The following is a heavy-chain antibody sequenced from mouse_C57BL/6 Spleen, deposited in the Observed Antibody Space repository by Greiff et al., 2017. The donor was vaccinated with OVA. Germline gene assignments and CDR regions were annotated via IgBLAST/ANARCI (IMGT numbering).Heavy chain of an antibody. J-gene: IGHJ4*01. CDR2: INPSSGYT. V-gene: IGHV1-4*01. CDR1: GYTFTSYT. Sequence: QVQLQQSGAELARPGASVKMSCKASGYTFTSYTMHWVKQRPGQGLEWIGYINPSSGYTKYNQKFKDKATLTADKSSSTAYMQLSSLTSEDSAVYYCARISISDGGGNAMDYWGQGTSVTVSS. CDR3: ARISISDGGGNAMDY.